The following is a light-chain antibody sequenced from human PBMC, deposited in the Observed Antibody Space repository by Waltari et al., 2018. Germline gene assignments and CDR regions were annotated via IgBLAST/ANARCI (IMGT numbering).Light chain of an antibody. CDR2: DVV. CDR3: SSYASSK. V-gene: IGLV2-14*01. J-gene: IGLJ2*01. CDR1: SSDIGGHNY. Sequence: QSALTQPASVSGSPGQTITISCTGTSSDIGGHNYVSWYQQHPGKAPKLMIYDVVKRPSGVSNLFSGSKSVNTASLTISGLQAEDDAIYYCSSYASSKFGGGTKLTVL.